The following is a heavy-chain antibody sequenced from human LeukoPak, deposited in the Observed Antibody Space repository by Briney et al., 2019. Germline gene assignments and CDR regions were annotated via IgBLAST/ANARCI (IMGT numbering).Heavy chain of an antibody. CDR1: GYTFTGCY. Sequence: ASVKVSFKASGYTFTGCYMHWVRQAPGQGLEWMGWINPNSGGTNYAQKFQGRVTMTRDTSISTAYMELSRLRSDDTAVYYCARGSSSLDAFDIWGQGTMVTVSS. V-gene: IGHV1-2*02. CDR3: ARGSSSLDAFDI. J-gene: IGHJ3*02. D-gene: IGHD6-13*01. CDR2: INPNSGGT.